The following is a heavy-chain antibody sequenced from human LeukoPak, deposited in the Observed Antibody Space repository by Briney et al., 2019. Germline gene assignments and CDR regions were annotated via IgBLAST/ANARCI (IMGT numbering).Heavy chain of an antibody. CDR3: ARESRSGSYSYGFDP. Sequence: SQTLSLTCAVSGGSISSGGYSWSWIRQPPGKGLEWIGYIYHSGSTYYNPSLKSRVTISVDRSKNQFSLKLSSVTAADTAVYYCARESRSGSYSYGFDPWGQGTLVTVSS. CDR1: GGSISSGGYS. CDR2: IYHSGST. V-gene: IGHV4-30-2*01. D-gene: IGHD1-26*01. J-gene: IGHJ5*02.